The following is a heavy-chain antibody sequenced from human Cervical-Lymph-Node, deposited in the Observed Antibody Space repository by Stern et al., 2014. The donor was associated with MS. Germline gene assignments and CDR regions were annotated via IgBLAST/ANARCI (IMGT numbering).Heavy chain of an antibody. Sequence: VQLVESGGGLVQPGRSLRLSCAASGFIFDEYDMHWVRQAPGKGLEWVSGITWNSGSLGYADSVKGRFTISRDNAKNSLYLQMNSLRPEDTALYYCAKGGYDTLTGYIYYFDYWGQGALVTVSS. V-gene: IGHV3-9*01. D-gene: IGHD3-9*01. CDR1: GFIFDEYD. CDR3: AKGGYDTLTGYIYYFDY. J-gene: IGHJ4*02. CDR2: ITWNSGSL.